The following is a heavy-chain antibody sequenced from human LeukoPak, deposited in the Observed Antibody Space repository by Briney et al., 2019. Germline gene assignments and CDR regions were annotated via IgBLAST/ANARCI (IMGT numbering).Heavy chain of an antibody. V-gene: IGHV7-4-1*02. Sequence: ASVKVSCKASGYTFTSYAMNWVRQAPGQGLEWMGWINTNTGNPTYAQGFTGRFVFSLDTSVSTAYLQISSLKAEDTAVYYCARDPLPYCSGGSCYSWDDAFDIWGQGTMVTVSS. CDR3: ARDPLPYCSGGSCYSWDDAFDI. CDR1: GYTFTSYA. J-gene: IGHJ3*02. D-gene: IGHD2-15*01. CDR2: INTNTGNP.